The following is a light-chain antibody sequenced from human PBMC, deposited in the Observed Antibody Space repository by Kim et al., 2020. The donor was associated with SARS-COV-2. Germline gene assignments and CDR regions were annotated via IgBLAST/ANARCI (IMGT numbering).Light chain of an antibody. CDR1: NSDFTSDNR. CDR3: SSMTTSGTWV. Sequence: GHSVTISGSGINSDFTSDNRVTWFQQSPGTVPKLLIYEVKNRPSGTPARFSGSRSGSTASLTISGLQAEDEADYYCSSMTTSGTWVFGGGTQLTVL. V-gene: IGLV2-18*02. CDR2: EVK. J-gene: IGLJ3*02.